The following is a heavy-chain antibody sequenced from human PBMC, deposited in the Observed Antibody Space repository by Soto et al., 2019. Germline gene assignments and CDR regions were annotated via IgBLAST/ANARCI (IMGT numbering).Heavy chain of an antibody. CDR2: ISSSGSTI. V-gene: IGHV3-11*01. CDR1: GFTFSDYY. CDR3: ASPNYYGSGSYLDY. Sequence: GGSLRLSCAASGFTFSDYYMSWIRQAPGKGLEWVSYISSSGSTIYYADSVKGRFTISRDNAKNSLYLQMNSLRAEDTAVYYCASPNYYGSGSYLDYWGQGTLVTVSS. J-gene: IGHJ4*02. D-gene: IGHD3-10*01.